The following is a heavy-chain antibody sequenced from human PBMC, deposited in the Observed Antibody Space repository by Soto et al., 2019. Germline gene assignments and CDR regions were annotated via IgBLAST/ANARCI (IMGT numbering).Heavy chain of an antibody. V-gene: IGHV3-15*01. D-gene: IGHD1-26*01. CDR1: GFTFSNAW. CDR3: TTAGVGATYYYYYGMDV. CDR2: IKSKTDGGTT. J-gene: IGHJ6*02. Sequence: LRLSCAATGFTFSNAWMSWVRQAPGKGLEWVGRIKSKTDGGTTDYAAPVKGRFTISRDDSKNTLYLQMNSLKTEDTAVYYCTTAGVGATYYYYYGMDVWGQGTTVTVSS.